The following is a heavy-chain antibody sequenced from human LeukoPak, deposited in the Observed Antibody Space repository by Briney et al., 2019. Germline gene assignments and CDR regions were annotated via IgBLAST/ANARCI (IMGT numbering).Heavy chain of an antibody. CDR3: AGDSSGYYYTYDY. J-gene: IGHJ4*02. D-gene: IGHD3-22*01. CDR2: INHSGST. Sequence: SGTLSLTCAVSGGSISSSNWWSWVRQPPGKGLEWIGEINHSGSTNYNPSLKSRVTISVDTSKNQFSLKLSSVTAADTAVYYCAGDSSGYYYTYDYWGQGTLVTVSS. V-gene: IGHV4-4*02. CDR1: GGSISSSNW.